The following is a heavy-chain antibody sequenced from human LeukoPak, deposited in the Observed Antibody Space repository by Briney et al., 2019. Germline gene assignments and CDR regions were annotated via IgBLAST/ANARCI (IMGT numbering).Heavy chain of an antibody. D-gene: IGHD5-12*01. CDR3: ARGLGLRLSRDWFDP. Sequence: GGSLRLSCAASKFTFSSDGMNWVRQTPGKGLEWVSYISSSSSTIYYADSVKGRFTISRDNAKNSLYLQMNSLRAEDTAVYYCARGLGLRLSRDWFDPWGQGTLVTVSS. CDR1: KFTFSSDG. CDR2: ISSSSSTI. V-gene: IGHV3-48*04. J-gene: IGHJ5*02.